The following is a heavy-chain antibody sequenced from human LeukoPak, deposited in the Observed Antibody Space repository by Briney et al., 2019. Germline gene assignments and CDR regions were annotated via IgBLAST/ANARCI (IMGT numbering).Heavy chain of an antibody. CDR2: ISSSSDTI. D-gene: IGHD4-11*01. V-gene: IGHV3-48*01. Sequence: GGSLRLSCAASTFTFSGYSVNWVRQAPGKGLEWVSYISSSSDTINYADSVKGRFTISRDTAKNSVYLQMNSLRAEDTAVYYCASGRDTVTTYYYYMDVWGKGTTVTVSS. CDR3: ASGRDTVTTYYYYMDV. CDR1: TFTFSGYS. J-gene: IGHJ6*03.